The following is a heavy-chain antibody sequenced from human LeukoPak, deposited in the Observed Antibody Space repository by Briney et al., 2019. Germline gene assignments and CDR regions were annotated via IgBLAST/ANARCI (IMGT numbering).Heavy chain of an antibody. CDR3: ASEGWQVLDY. CDR1: GFTFSSYW. CDR2: IYSDGSAT. D-gene: IGHD2-15*01. V-gene: IGHV3-74*01. Sequence: GSLRLSCAASGFTFSSYWMHWVRQAPGKGLVWVSRIYSDGSATNYADSVKGRFTISRDKAKNTLYLQMNNLRVEDTAVYYCASEGWQVLDYWGQGTLVTVSS. J-gene: IGHJ4*02.